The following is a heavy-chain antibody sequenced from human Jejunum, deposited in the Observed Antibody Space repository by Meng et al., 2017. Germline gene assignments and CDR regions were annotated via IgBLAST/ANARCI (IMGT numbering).Heavy chain of an antibody. J-gene: IGHJ4*02. CDR3: ARDDWGSLDY. Sequence: VRLSESFSLVSAVPDGGVSSSGYQGRWIRQPPGNGLEWIWYASTTYNTSIKSRVTISVDTSKNQFSLKLTSVTAADKAVYYCARDDWGSLDYWGQGVLVTVSS. V-gene: IGHV4-61*08. D-gene: IGHD7-27*01. CDR2: AST. CDR1: DGGVSSSGYQ.